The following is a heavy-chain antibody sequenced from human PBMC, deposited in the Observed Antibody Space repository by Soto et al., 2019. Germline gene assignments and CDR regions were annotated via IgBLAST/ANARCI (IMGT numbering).Heavy chain of an antibody. CDR1: GYTFTSYY. CDR3: ARDKAPSNCSSTSCYDAFDI. D-gene: IGHD2-2*01. J-gene: IGHJ3*02. V-gene: IGHV1-46*01. CDR2: INPSGGST. Sequence: GSVKVSCKASGYTFTSYYMHWVRQAPGQGLEWMGIINPSGGSTSYAQKFQGRVTMTRDTSTSTVYMELSSLRSEDTAVYYCARDKAPSNCSSTSCYDAFDIWGQGTMVTVS.